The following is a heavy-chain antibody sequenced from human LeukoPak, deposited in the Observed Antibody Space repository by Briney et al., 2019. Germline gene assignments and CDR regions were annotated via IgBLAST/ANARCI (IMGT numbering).Heavy chain of an antibody. V-gene: IGHV3-30-3*01. Sequence: GGSLRLSCAASGFTFSSYAMHWVRQAPGKGLEWVAVISYDGSDKYYADSVKGRFTTSRDNSKNTLYLQMNSLRAEDTAVYYCARDRSRLKQWLALSWPDYWGQGTLVTVSS. J-gene: IGHJ4*02. D-gene: IGHD6-19*01. CDR3: ARDRSRLKQWLALSWPDY. CDR1: GFTFSSYA. CDR2: ISYDGSDK.